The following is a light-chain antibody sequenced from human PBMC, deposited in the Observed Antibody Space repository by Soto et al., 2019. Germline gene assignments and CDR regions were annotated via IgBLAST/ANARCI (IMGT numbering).Light chain of an antibody. V-gene: IGKV1-5*01. CDR1: QTISSW. CDR3: QQYNAYYS. J-gene: IGKJ2*03. Sequence: DIQMTQSPSTLSGSVGDRVTITCRASQTISSWLAWYQQKPGKAPVLLIYDASTLQGGGPSRFSGTGSGTEFALTISSRQPEDFATYDCQQYNAYYSFGQGTKVDI. CDR2: DAS.